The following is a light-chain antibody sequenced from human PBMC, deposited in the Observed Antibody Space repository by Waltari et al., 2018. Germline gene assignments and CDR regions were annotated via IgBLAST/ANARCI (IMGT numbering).Light chain of an antibody. CDR2: GSS. Sequence: QSVLTQPPSVSGAPGQRVTISCTGSGSNIGAGYDVHWYQQLPRAAPKLLMYGSSTRPLGVPDRFFVSTSGTSASLAITGLQAEDEADYYCQSYDTSLSVVFGGGTKLTVL. CDR1: GSNIGAGYD. J-gene: IGLJ3*02. V-gene: IGLV1-40*01. CDR3: QSYDTSLSVV.